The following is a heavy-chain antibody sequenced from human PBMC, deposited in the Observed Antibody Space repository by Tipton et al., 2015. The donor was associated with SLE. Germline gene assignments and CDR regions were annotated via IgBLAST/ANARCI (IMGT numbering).Heavy chain of an antibody. V-gene: IGHV3-30*02. CDR2: IRYDGSNK. Sequence: GSLRLSCAASGFTFSSYGMHWVRQAPGKGLEWVAFIRYDGSNKYYADSVKGRFTISRGNSKNTLYLQMNSLRAEDTAVYYCAGHGGEVATIKYWGQGTLVTVSS. D-gene: IGHD5-12*01. CDR3: AGHGGEVATIKY. CDR1: GFTFSSYG. J-gene: IGHJ4*02.